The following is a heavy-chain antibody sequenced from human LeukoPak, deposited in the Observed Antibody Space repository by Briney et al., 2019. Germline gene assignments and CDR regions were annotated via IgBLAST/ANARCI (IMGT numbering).Heavy chain of an antibody. CDR3: ARVTPLYCSGGSCFPGYYYMDV. V-gene: IGHV4-59*01. J-gene: IGHJ6*03. Sequence: SETLSLTCTVSGGSISSYYWSWIRQPPGKGLEWIGYIYYSGSTNYNPPLKSRVTISVDTSKNQFSLKLSSVTAADTAVYYCARVTPLYCSGGSCFPGYYYMDVWGKGTTVTVSS. CDR2: IYYSGST. CDR1: GGSISSYY. D-gene: IGHD2-15*01.